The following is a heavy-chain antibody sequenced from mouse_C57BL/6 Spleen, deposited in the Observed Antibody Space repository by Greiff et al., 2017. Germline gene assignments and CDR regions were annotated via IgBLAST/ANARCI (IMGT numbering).Heavy chain of an antibody. CDR3: ARRGGSSYEDYAMDY. Sequence: QVQLQQSGAELARPGASVKLSCKASGYTFTSYGISWVKQRTGQGLEWIGEIYPRSGNTYYNEKFKGKATLTADKSSSTAYMELRSLTSEDSAVYFCARRGGSSYEDYAMDYWGQGTSVTVSS. CDR1: GYTFTSYG. J-gene: IGHJ4*01. V-gene: IGHV1-81*01. CDR2: IYPRSGNT. D-gene: IGHD1-1*01.